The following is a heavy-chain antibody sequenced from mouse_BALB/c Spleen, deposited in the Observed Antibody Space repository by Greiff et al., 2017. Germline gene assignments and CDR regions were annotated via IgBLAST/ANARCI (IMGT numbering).Heavy chain of an antibody. CDR1: GYTFTSYW. CDR3: ARISGSSYAMDY. CDR2: IDPSDSYT. Sequence: QVQLQQPGAELVKPGASVKLSCKASGYTFTSYWMHGVKQRPGQGLEWIGEIDPSDSYTNYNQKFKGKATLTVDKSSSTAYMQLSSLTSEDSAVYYCARISGSSYAMDYWGQGTSVTVSS. D-gene: IGHD1-1*01. V-gene: IGHV1-69*02. J-gene: IGHJ4*01.